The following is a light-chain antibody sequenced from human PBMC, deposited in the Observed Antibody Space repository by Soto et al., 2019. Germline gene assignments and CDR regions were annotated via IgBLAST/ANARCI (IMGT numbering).Light chain of an antibody. CDR1: QTVRNNY. J-gene: IGKJ5*01. V-gene: IGKV3D-20*02. Sequence: VLTQSPGTLSLSPGERATLSCRASQTVRNNYLAWYQQKPGQAPRLLIHGASSRATGIPARFSGSGSGTDFTLTISSLEPEDFAVYYCQQRSNWPITFGQGTRLEI. CDR3: QQRSNWPIT. CDR2: GAS.